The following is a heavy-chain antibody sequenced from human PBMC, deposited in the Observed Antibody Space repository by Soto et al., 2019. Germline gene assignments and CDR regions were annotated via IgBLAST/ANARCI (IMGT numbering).Heavy chain of an antibody. J-gene: IGHJ3*02. D-gene: IGHD3-22*01. CDR2: ISPYNGNT. CDR1: GYTFTSYG. Sequence: ASVKVSCKASGYTFTSYGISWVRQAPGQGLEWMGWISPYNGNTNYAQKLQGRVTMTTDTSTSTAYMELRSLRSDDTAVYYCARDGGFYYDSSGYYSVIWGQGTMVTVSS. V-gene: IGHV1-18*01. CDR3: ARDGGFYYDSSGYYSVI.